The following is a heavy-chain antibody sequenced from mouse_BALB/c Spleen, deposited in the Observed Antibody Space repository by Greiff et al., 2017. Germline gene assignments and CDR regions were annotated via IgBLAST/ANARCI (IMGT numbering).Heavy chain of an antibody. CDR1: GFTFSDYY. CDR3: ARGLGWFAY. J-gene: IGHJ3*01. CDR2: ISDGGSYT. Sequence: EVKVVESGGGLVKPGGSLKLSCAASGFTFSDYYMYWVRQTPEKRLEWVATISDGGSYTYYPDSVKGRFTISRDNAKNNLYLQMSSLKSEDTAMYYCARGLGWFAYWGQGTLVTVSA. D-gene: IGHD4-1*01. V-gene: IGHV5-4*02.